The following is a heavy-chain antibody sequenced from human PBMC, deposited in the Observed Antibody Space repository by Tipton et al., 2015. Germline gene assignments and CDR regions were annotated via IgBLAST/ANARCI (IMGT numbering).Heavy chain of an antibody. V-gene: IGHV4-34*01. CDR2: ISHSGIT. CDR1: DGSFSGYF. Sequence: LRLSCGVYDGSFSGYFWTWIRQPSGKGLEWIGEISHSGITNYNPSLKSRLTISVDASKSQFSLRLSSVTAADTAVYYCARGGTRSAWFSGRDNAFEIWSQGILVTVSS. CDR3: ARGGTRSAWFSGRDNAFEI. J-gene: IGHJ3*02. D-gene: IGHD6-19*01.